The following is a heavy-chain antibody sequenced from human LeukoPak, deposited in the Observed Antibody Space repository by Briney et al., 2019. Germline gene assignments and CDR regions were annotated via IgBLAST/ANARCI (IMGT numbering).Heavy chain of an antibody. CDR3: ARDFADGDGFDF. CDR2: ISTHSTYT. V-gene: IGHV3-11*06. Sequence: GGSLRLSCAASGFIFSDYSVRWIGQAPAKGLEWVSHISTHSTYTHYADSVRGRFTISRDNAKNSLYLQMNSLRDEDTVVYYCARDFADGDGFDFWGLGTMVTVSS. J-gene: IGHJ3*01. CDR1: GFIFSDYS.